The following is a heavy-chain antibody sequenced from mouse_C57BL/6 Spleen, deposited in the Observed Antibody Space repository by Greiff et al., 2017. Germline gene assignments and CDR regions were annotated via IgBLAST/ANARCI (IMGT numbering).Heavy chain of an antibody. CDR2: IDPEDGET. D-gene: IGHD1-1*01. J-gene: IGHJ1*03. CDR1: GFNIKDYY. V-gene: IGHV14-2*01. CDR3: ALYYGSSYGYFDG. Sequence: VQLQQSGAELVKPGASVKLSCTASGFNIKDYYMHWVKQRTEQGLEWIGRIDPEDGETKYAPKFQGKATITADTSSNAAYLQLSSLTSEDTAVYYCALYYGSSYGYFDGWGTGTTVTVSS.